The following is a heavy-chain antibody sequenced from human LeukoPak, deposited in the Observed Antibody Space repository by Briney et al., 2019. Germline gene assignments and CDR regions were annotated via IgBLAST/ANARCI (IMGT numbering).Heavy chain of an antibody. CDR1: GGTFSSYA. CDR2: IIPIFGTA. J-gene: IGHJ3*02. Sequence: GSSVKVSCKASGGTFSSYAISWVRQAPGQGLEWMGRIIPIFGTANYAQKFRGRVTITTDESTSTAYMELSSLRSEDTAVYYCARARDDYGEYHAFDIWGQGTMVTVSS. D-gene: IGHD4-17*01. V-gene: IGHV1-69*05. CDR3: ARARDDYGEYHAFDI.